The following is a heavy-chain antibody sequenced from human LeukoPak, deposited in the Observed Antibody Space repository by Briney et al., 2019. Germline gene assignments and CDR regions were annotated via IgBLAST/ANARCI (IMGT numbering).Heavy chain of an antibody. D-gene: IGHD4-17*01. CDR3: AKDNTVYYYGMDV. CDR1: GFTFSSYA. CDR2: ISYDGSNK. V-gene: IGHV3-30*04. Sequence: GGSLRLSCAASGFTFSSYAMHWVRQAPGKGLEWVAVISYDGSNKYYADSVKGRFTISRDNSKNTLYLQMNSLRAEDTAVYYCAKDNTVYYYGMDVWGQGTTVTVSS. J-gene: IGHJ6*02.